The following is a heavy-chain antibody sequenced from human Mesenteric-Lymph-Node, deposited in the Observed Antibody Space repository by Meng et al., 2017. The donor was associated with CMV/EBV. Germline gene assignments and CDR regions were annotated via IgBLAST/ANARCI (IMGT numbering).Heavy chain of an antibody. V-gene: IGHV3-11*01. CDR2: ISNSGSII. J-gene: IGHJ6*02. CDR3: GRDYNYWSGPIRGGVDV. CDR1: RFIFSDYN. D-gene: IGHD3-3*01. Sequence: GGSLRLSCAASRFIFSDYNMTWIRQAPGKGLEWISYISNSGSIIYYADSVKGRFTISRDNAKNSLYLQMNSLRDEDTAVYYCGRDYNYWSGPIRGGVDVWGQGTTVTVSS.